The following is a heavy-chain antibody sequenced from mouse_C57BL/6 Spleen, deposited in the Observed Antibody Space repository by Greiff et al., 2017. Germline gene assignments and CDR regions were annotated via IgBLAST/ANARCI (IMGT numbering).Heavy chain of an antibody. CDR1: GFSFNTYA. Sequence: EVQLVESGGGLVQPKGSLKLSCAASGFSFNTYAMNWVRQAPGKGLEWVARIRSKSNNYATYYADSVKDRFTISRDDSESMLYLQMNNLKTEDTAMYYCVRQGYSNYGSFDYWGQGTTLTVSS. V-gene: IGHV10-1*01. CDR3: VRQGYSNYGSFDY. J-gene: IGHJ2*01. D-gene: IGHD2-5*01. CDR2: IRSKSNNYAT.